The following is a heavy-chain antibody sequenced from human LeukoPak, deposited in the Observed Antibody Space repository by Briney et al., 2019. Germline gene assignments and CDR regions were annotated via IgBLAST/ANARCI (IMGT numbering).Heavy chain of an antibody. Sequence: SETLSLTCTVSGGSISSSYWSWIRQPPGKGLEWIGYIYYSGSTNYNPSLKSRVTISVDTPKNQFSLKLSSVTAADTAVYYCARNPGYSNYWSGPNWFDPWGQGTLVTVSS. CDR3: ARNPGYSNYWSGPNWFDP. D-gene: IGHD3-3*01. V-gene: IGHV4-59*01. CDR1: GGSISSSY. CDR2: IYYSGST. J-gene: IGHJ5*02.